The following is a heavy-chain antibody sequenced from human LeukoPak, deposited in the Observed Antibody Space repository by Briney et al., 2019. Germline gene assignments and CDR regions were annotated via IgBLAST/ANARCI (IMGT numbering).Heavy chain of an antibody. V-gene: IGHV4-59*01. CDR3: ARVPTVTFFDY. CDR1: GRSINTYY. CDR2: IYYSGST. Sequence: PSETLSLTCSVSGRSINTYYWTWIRQPPGKGLEWLGYIYYSGSTNYNPSLKSRVTILVDTSKNQFSLKLSSVTAADTAVYYCARVPTVTFFDYWGQGTLVTVSS. J-gene: IGHJ4*02. D-gene: IGHD4-17*01.